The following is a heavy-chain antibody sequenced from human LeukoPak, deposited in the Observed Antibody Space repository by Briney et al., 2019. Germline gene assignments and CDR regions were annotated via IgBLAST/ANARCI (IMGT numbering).Heavy chain of an antibody. CDR2: INPNSGGT. D-gene: IGHD2-21*02. Sequence: ASVKVSCKTSGGTFNTYALTWVRQAPGQGLEWMGWINPNSGGTNYAQKLQGRVTMTTDTSTSTAYMELRSLRSDDTAVYYCARDRGSFGGDCYLNCGYFDLWGRGTLVTVSS. J-gene: IGHJ2*01. CDR3: ARDRGSFGGDCYLNCGYFDL. CDR1: GGTFNTYA. V-gene: IGHV1-18*04.